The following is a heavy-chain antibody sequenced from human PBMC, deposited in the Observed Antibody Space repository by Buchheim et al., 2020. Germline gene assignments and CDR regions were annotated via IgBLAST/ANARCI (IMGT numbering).Heavy chain of an antibody. J-gene: IGHJ6*02. CDR3: ARDGGAYCSSTSCYYYYGMDV. Sequence: QVQLVESGGGVVQPGRSLRLSCAASGFTFSSYALHWVRQAPGKGLEWVSAIWYDGSNRYYADSVKGRFTISRDNSKNTLYLQMNSLRAEDTAVYYCARDGGAYCSSTSCYYYYGMDVWGQGTT. CDR2: IWYDGSNR. D-gene: IGHD2-2*01. CDR1: GFTFSSYA. V-gene: IGHV3-33*01.